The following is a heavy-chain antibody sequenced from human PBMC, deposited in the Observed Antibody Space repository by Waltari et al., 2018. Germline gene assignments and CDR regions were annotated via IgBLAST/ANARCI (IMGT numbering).Heavy chain of an antibody. V-gene: IGHV1-69*10. CDR3: ARSPKIAVAATGAFDY. Sequence: GQLVQSGAEVQKPGSAAKAYGKASGESITTSSISWVRQAPGQGLECMGGIIPILGITHYAEKFQGRVTITADKSTSTAYMELSTLRSDDTAVYYCARSPKIAVAATGAFDYWGQGTLVTASA. J-gene: IGHJ4*02. CDR2: IIPILGIT. D-gene: IGHD6-19*01. CDR1: GESITTSS.